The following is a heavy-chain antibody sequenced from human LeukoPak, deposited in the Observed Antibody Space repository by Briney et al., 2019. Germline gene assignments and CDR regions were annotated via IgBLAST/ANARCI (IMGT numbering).Heavy chain of an antibody. Sequence: PSETLSLTCTVSGGSISSYYWSWIRQPPGKGLEWIGYIYYSGSTNYNPSLKSRVTISVDTSKNQFSLKLSSVTAADTAAYYCAIEYYYDSSGYIDYWGQGTLVTVSS. CDR1: GGSISSYY. D-gene: IGHD3-22*01. CDR2: IYYSGST. J-gene: IGHJ4*02. V-gene: IGHV4-59*12. CDR3: AIEYYYDSSGYIDY.